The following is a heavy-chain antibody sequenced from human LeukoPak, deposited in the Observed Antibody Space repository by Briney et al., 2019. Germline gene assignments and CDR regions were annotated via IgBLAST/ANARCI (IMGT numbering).Heavy chain of an antibody. D-gene: IGHD5-18*01. J-gene: IGHJ4*02. Sequence: SETLSLTCTVSGGSISSYYWSWIRQPAGKGLEWIGRIYTSGSTNYNPSLKSRVTISVDTSKNQFSLKLSSVTAADTAVYYCATSGYSYGSFDYWGQGTLVTVSS. V-gene: IGHV4-4*07. CDR3: ATSGYSYGSFDY. CDR2: IYTSGST. CDR1: GGSISSYY.